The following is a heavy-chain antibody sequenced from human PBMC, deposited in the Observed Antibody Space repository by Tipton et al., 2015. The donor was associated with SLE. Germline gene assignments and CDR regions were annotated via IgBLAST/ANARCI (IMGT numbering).Heavy chain of an antibody. Sequence: SLRLSCAASGFTFSSHDMNWVRQAPGKGLEWVSYISSSGTTIYYANSVRGRFTISRDSTKNSLYLQMNSLRDEDTAVYYCARGGWGAFDIWGQGTMVTVSS. CDR3: ARGGWGAFDI. CDR1: GFTFSSHD. D-gene: IGHD3-10*01. V-gene: IGHV3-48*03. J-gene: IGHJ3*02. CDR2: ISSSGTTI.